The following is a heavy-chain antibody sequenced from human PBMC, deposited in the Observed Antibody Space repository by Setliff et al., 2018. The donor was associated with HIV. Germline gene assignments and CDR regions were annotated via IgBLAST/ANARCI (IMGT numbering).Heavy chain of an antibody. D-gene: IGHD1-7*01. CDR1: GGSMSTHY. CDR3: ARVSSVIELQGGDYFDS. Sequence: SETLSLTCTVSGGSMSTHYWRWIRQTPGKGLEWIGHIYTTGSTHYNPSLNSRVIISIDTSRNQFSLKLSSVTGADTAVYYCARVSSVIELQGGDYFDSWGQGLLVTVS. CDR2: IYTTGST. J-gene: IGHJ4*02. V-gene: IGHV4-4*08.